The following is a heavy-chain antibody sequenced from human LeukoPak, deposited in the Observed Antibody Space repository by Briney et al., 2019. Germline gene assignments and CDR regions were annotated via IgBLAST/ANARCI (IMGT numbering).Heavy chain of an antibody. V-gene: IGHV3-30*04. CDR2: ISYDGSNK. CDR1: GFTFSSYA. Sequence: GGTLRLSCAASGFTFSSYAMHWVRQAPGKGLEWVAVISYDGSNKYYADSVKGRFTISRDNSKNTLYLQMNSLRAEDTAVYYCAAEVGRVAGIDYWGQGTLVTVSS. J-gene: IGHJ4*02. CDR3: AAEVGRVAGIDY. D-gene: IGHD6-19*01.